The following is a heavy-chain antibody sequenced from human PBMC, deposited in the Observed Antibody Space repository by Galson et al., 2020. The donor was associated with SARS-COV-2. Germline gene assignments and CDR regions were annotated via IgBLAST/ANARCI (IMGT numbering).Heavy chain of an antibody. CDR1: GGSISSSTDY. Sequence: SETLSLTCTVSGGSISSSTDYWGWIRQHPAKGLEWIGSIYYSGSIYYNPSLKSRVTISVDTSKNEFSLRLNSVTAADTAVYYCARHLSSNWYGYYYYGMDVWGQGTTVTVSS. D-gene: IGHD6-13*01. CDR2: IYYSGSI. V-gene: IGHV4-39*01. J-gene: IGHJ6*02. CDR3: ARHLSSNWYGYYYYGMDV.